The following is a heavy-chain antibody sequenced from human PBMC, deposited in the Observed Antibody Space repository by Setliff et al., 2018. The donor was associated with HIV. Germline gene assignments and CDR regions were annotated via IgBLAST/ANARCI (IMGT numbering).Heavy chain of an antibody. CDR1: GFNFSDDY. D-gene: IGHD5-12*01. CDR2: ISSSGSFT. CDR3: ASSYSGYDWEIDY. J-gene: IGHJ4*02. Sequence: LRLSCVVSGFNFSDDYMSWIRQAPGKGLEWVSYISSSGSFTNYADSVKGRFTISRDNAKNSLYLQMNSLRAEDTAVYYCASSYSGYDWEIDYWGQGTLVTVSS. V-gene: IGHV3-11*06.